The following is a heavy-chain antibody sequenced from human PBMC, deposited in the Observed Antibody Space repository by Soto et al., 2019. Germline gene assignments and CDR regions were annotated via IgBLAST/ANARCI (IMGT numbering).Heavy chain of an antibody. CDR3: AKRPLRDTTFDY. V-gene: IGHV3-23*01. D-gene: IGHD1-26*01. CDR1: GFTFSNYA. J-gene: IGHJ4*02. CDR2: ISASGGST. Sequence: EVQLLESGGGLVQPGGSLRRSCAASGFTFSNYAMNWVRQAPGKGLEWVSGISASGGSTNYADSVKGRFTISRDNSKNSLYLQMNSLRAEDTAVYYCAKRPLRDTTFDYWGQGTLVTVSS.